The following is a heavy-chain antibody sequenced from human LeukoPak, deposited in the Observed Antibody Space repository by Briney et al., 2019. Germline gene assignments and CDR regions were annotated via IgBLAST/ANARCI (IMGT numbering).Heavy chain of an antibody. CDR1: GGSISSSSYY. V-gene: IGHV4-39*07. CDR3: ARSFLDYMDV. CDR2: IYYSGST. Sequence: PSETLSLTCTVSGGSISSSSYYWGWIRQPPGKGLEWIGSIYYSGSTYYNPSPKSRVTMSLDTSKNQFSLKLRSVTAADTAVYFCARSFLDYMDVWGKGTTVTVSS. D-gene: IGHD2/OR15-2a*01. J-gene: IGHJ6*03.